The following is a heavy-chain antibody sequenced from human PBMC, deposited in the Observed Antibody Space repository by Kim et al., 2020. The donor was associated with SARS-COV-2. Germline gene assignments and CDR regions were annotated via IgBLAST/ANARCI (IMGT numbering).Heavy chain of an antibody. Sequence: SETLSLTCAVYGGSFSGYYWSWIRQPPGKGLEWIGEINHSGSTNYNPSLKSRVTISVDTSKNQFSLKLSSVTAADTAVYYCARVTVVPAATLDYWGQGTLVTVSS. D-gene: IGHD2-2*01. CDR3: ARVTVVPAATLDY. CDR2: INHSGST. V-gene: IGHV4-34*01. J-gene: IGHJ4*02. CDR1: GGSFSGYY.